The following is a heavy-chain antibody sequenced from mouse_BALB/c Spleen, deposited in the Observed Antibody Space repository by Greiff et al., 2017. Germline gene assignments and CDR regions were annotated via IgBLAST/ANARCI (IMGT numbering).Heavy chain of an antibody. CDR1: GYTFTSYW. D-gene: IGHD3-3*01. V-gene: IGHV1S132*01. CDR3: ARGGGTPDY. J-gene: IGHJ2*01. CDR2: IFPGTGTT. Sequence: VQLQQSGAELVKPGASVKLSCKTSGYTFTSYWIQWVKQRPGQGLGWIGEIFPGTGTTYYNEKFKGKATLTIDTSSSTAYMQLSSLTSEDSAVYFCARGGGTPDYWGQGTTLTVSS.